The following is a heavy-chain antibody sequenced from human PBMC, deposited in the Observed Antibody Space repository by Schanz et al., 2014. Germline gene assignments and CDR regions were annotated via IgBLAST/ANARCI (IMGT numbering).Heavy chain of an antibody. Sequence: VQLVESGGGLVKPGGSLRLSCAASGFSFSTYAMNWVRQAPGKGLEWVSLISGRGDSTHYADSVKGRFTISRDNSRKTLSLQMNSLRAEDTAVYYCARDGGRDGYNLAFDVWGQGTLVTVSS. D-gene: IGHD5-12*01. CDR1: GFSFSTYA. CDR3: ARDGGRDGYNLAFDV. CDR2: ISGRGDST. V-gene: IGHV3-23*04. J-gene: IGHJ3*01.